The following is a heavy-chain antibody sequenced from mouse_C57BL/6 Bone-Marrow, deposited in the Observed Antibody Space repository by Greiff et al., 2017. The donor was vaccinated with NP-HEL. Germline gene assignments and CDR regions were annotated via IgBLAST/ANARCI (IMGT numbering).Heavy chain of an antibody. Sequence: EVKLVESGGGLVQPGGSLKLSCAASGFTFSDYYMYWVRQTPEKRLEWVAYISNGGGSTYYLDTVKGRFTISRDNAKNTLYLQMSRLKSEDTAMYYCARHYDYDAMDYWGQGTSVTVSS. CDR2: ISNGGGST. CDR3: ARHYDYDAMDY. V-gene: IGHV5-12*01. J-gene: IGHJ4*01. CDR1: GFTFSDYY.